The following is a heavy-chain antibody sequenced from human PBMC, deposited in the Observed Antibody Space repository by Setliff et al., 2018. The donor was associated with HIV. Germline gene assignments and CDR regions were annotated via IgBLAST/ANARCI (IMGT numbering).Heavy chain of an antibody. D-gene: IGHD3-3*01. CDR3: ARDYTPSVYDFRSGKYFYYYYMDV. Sequence: PSETLSLTCSVSGDSISSSSYYWGWIRQPPGKGLEWIGSMYYRENTYYNPSLQGRVTVSIDTSKNQFSLKLNSVTAADTAVYYCARDYTPSVYDFRSGKYFYYYYMDVWGKGTTVTVSS. CDR2: MYYRENT. CDR1: GDSISSSSYY. V-gene: IGHV4-39*07. J-gene: IGHJ6*03.